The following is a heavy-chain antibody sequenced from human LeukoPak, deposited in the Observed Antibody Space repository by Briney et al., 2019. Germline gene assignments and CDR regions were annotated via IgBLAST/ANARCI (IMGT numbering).Heavy chain of an antibody. D-gene: IGHD6-19*01. Sequence: SETLSLTCTVSGGSISSTGYYWGWIRQPPGQGLEWIENIYFSGSTYYNPSLKSRVTMSVDTSKNQFSLKLSSVTAADTAVYYCARRYSSAWLIDHWGQGTLVTVSS. CDR3: ARRYSSAWLIDH. V-gene: IGHV4-39*01. CDR2: IYFSGST. CDR1: GGSISSTGYY. J-gene: IGHJ4*02.